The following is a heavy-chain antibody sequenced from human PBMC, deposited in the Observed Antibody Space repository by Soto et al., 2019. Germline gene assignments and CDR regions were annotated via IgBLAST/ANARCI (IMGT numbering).Heavy chain of an antibody. J-gene: IGHJ2*01. Sequence: VRLAKRKGMLWVSLINSDGSNTNYADSVKGRFTISRDNAKNTVYLQMNSLRAEDISEYYGDHRERHSSPTPLFSDL. CDR3: DHRERHSSPTPLFSDL. CDR2: INSDGSNT. V-gene: IGHV3-74*01. D-gene: IGHD1-1*01.